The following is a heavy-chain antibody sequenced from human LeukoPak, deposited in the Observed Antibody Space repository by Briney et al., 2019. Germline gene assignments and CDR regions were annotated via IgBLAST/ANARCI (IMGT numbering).Heavy chain of an antibody. CDR2: IYYSGSI. J-gene: IGHJ5*02. D-gene: IGHD4-17*01. V-gene: IGHV4-39*01. CDR1: GGSISSSSYY. Sequence: PSETLSLTCTVSGGSISSSSYYWGWIRQPPGKGLEWIGSIYYSGSINYNPSLKSRVTISVDTSKNQFSLKLSSVTAADAAVYYCARRHNYGDSGWLDPWGQGTLVTVSS. CDR3: ARRHNYGDSGWLDP.